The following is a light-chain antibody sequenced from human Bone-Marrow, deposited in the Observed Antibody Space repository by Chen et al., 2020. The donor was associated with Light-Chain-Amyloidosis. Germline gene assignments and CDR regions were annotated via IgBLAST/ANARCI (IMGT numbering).Light chain of an antibody. J-gene: IGLJ2*01. CDR3: QSADSSGTYEVI. Sequence: SYELTQPPSVSVSPGQTARITCSGDDLPTKYAYWYQHKTGQAPLLVIHKDTERPSGISERFSGSSSGTTATLTISGVQAEDEADYHCQSADSSGTYEVIFGGGTKLTVL. CDR2: KDT. V-gene: IGLV3-25*03. CDR1: DLPTKY.